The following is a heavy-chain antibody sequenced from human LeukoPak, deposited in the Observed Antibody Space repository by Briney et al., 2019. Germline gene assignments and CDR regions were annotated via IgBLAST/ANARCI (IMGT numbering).Heavy chain of an antibody. Sequence: SQTLSLTCTVSGGSISSGDYYWSWIRQPPGKGLEWIGYIYYSGSTYYNPSLKSRVTISVDTSKNQFSLKLSSVTAADTAVYYCARAYSSGRYEDYFDYWGQGTLVTVSS. J-gene: IGHJ4*02. D-gene: IGHD6-19*01. CDR2: IYYSGST. V-gene: IGHV4-30-4*01. CDR3: ARAYSSGRYEDYFDY. CDR1: GGSISSGDYY.